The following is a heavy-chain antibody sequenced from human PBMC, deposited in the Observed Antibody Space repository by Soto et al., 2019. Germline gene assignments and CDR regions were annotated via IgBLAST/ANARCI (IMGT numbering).Heavy chain of an antibody. J-gene: IGHJ4*02. D-gene: IGHD6-19*01. CDR1: GYPFTGYA. V-gene: IGHV1-3*05. CDR2: INAGNGNT. CDR3: ARAVAVAADFDY. Sequence: QVQLVQSGAEEKKPGASVKVSCKASGYPFTGYAMHWVRQAPGQRLEWMGWINAGNGNTKYSQKFQGRGTITRDTSASTADMELSSLRSEDTAVYYCARAVAVAADFDYWGQGTLVTVSS.